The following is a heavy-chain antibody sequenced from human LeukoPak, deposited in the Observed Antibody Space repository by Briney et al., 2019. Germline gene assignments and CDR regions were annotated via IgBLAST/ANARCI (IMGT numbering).Heavy chain of an antibody. J-gene: IGHJ4*02. CDR2: INPSAGNT. D-gene: IGHD3-16*01. Sequence: GASVKVSCKASGYTFTSYFMHWVRQAPGQGLEWMGIINPSAGNTRYAQKFQGRVTLTRDTSTSTVYMELSSLRSEDTAVYYCAREEEGGTFDYWGQGTPVTVSS. V-gene: IGHV1-46*01. CDR1: GYTFTSYF. CDR3: AREEEGGTFDY.